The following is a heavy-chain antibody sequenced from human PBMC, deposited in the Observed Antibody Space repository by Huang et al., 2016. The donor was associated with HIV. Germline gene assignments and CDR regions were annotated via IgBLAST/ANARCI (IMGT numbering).Heavy chain of an antibody. Sequence: QVHLQESGPGLVKPSQTLSLTCTVSGGSISSGGYYWTWIRQPPGKGLEWIGYIYYSGSTYYNPYLKSRVAISVDASKNQFYLKVTSMAAADTAVYYCGRFSYYSDSTISQYLQLWGQGALVTVSS. D-gene: IGHD3-22*01. V-gene: IGHV4-30-4*08. J-gene: IGHJ1*01. CDR2: IYYSGST. CDR1: GGSISSGGYY. CDR3: GRFSYYSDSTISQYLQL.